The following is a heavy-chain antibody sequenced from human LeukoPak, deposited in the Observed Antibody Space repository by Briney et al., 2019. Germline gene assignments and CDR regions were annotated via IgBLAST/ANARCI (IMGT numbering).Heavy chain of an antibody. CDR3: ARSLLYYYDSSGPEN. Sequence: PGGSLRLSCAASEFTFSSYGMHWVRQAPGKGLEWVAVIWYDGSNKYYADSVKGRFTISRDNSKNTVYLQMNSLRVEDTAVYYCARSLLYYYDSSGPENWGQGSLVTVSS. V-gene: IGHV3-33*01. CDR2: IWYDGSNK. J-gene: IGHJ4*02. D-gene: IGHD3-22*01. CDR1: EFTFSSYG.